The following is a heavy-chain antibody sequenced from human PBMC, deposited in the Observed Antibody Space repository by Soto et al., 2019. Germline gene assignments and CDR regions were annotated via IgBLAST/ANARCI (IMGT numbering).Heavy chain of an antibody. CDR3: ARDIYCTNGVCYRGGSGYYYGMDV. D-gene: IGHD2-8*01. Sequence: SETLSLTCTVSGGSISSYYWSWIRQPPGKGLEWIGYIYYSGSTNYNPSLKSRVTISVDTSKNQFSLKLSSVTAADTAVYYCARDIYCTNGVCYRGGSGYYYGMDVWGQGTTVTVSS. V-gene: IGHV4-59*01. CDR2: IYYSGST. J-gene: IGHJ6*02. CDR1: GGSISSYY.